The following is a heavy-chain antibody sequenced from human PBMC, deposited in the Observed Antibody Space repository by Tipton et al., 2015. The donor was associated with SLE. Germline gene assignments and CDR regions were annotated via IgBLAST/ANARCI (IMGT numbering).Heavy chain of an antibody. V-gene: IGHV4-4*02. CDR3: ARGAARRRYFDY. Sequence: SLRLSCAVSGGSISSSNWWSWVRQPPGKGLEWIGEIYHGGSTNYNPSLKSRVTMSIDKSKNQFSLKLSSVTAADTAVYYCARGAARRRYFDYWGQGTLVTVSS. CDR1: GGSISSSNW. D-gene: IGHD6-6*01. CDR2: IYHGGST. J-gene: IGHJ4*02.